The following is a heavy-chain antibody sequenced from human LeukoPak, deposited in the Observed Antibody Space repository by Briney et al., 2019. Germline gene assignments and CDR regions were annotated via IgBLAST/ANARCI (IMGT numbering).Heavy chain of an antibody. CDR1: GFTFNNYG. CDR3: AKGPLRGTAAAIDY. V-gene: IGHV3-30*18. J-gene: IGHJ4*02. Sequence: GGSLRLSCAASGFTFNNYGMHWVRQTPGKGLEWVAVISYDGRNTHYPDSVKGRFTISRDISTDTLWLQMDSLRTEDTAVYYCAKGPLRGTAAAIDYWGQGTLVTVSS. D-gene: IGHD2-2*01. CDR2: ISYDGRNT.